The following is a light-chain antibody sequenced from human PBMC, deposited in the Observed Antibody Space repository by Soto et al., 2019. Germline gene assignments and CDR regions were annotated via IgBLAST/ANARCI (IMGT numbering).Light chain of an antibody. CDR2: EVS. CDR1: SSDVGDYNY. CDR3: SSYTSSSLYV. J-gene: IGLJ1*01. Sequence: QSVLTQPASVSGSPGQSITISCTGTSSDVGDYNYVSWYQQHPGKAPKPMIYEVSDRPSGVSNRFSGSKSGNTASLTISGLQAEDEADYYCSSYTSSSLYVFGTGTKLTVL. V-gene: IGLV2-14*01.